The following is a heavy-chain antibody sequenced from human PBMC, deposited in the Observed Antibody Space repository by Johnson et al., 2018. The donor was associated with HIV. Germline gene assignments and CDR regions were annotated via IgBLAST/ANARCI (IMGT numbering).Heavy chain of an antibody. CDR1: GFTFSSYA. J-gene: IGHJ3*02. D-gene: IGHD3-22*01. CDR2: IRYDGSNK. Sequence: QVQLVESGGGVVQPGRSLRLSCAASGFTFSSYAMHWVRQAPGKGLEWVAVIRYDGSNKYYVASVKGRFTISRDNSKNTLYLQMNSLRAEDTAVHYCARDRPIAPFDIWGQGTMVTVSS. V-gene: IGHV3-30*04. CDR3: ARDRPIAPFDI.